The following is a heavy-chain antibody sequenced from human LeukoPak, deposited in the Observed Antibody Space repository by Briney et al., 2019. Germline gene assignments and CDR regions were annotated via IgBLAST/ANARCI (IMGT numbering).Heavy chain of an antibody. CDR1: GFTVSSNS. J-gene: IGHJ4*02. Sequence: GGSLRLSCKASGFTVSSNSWSWVRQAPGKGLEWVSFISSGGNTDHSDSVKGRFTISTDNSKNTLYLQMNSLRAEDTAIYYCARRAGEYSHPYDYWGQGTLVTVSS. CDR2: ISSGGNT. CDR3: ARRAGEYSHPYDY. D-gene: IGHD2-15*01. V-gene: IGHV3-53*01.